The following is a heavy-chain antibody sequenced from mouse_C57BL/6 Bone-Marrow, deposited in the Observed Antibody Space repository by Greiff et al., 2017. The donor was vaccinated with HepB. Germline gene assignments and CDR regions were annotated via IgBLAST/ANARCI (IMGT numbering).Heavy chain of an antibody. V-gene: IGHV1-72*01. J-gene: IGHJ3*01. CDR2: IDPNSGGT. D-gene: IGHD2-4*01. CDR1: GYTFTSYW. CDR3: AFYYDYDVGFAY. Sequence: QVQLKQPGAELVKPGASVKLSCKASGYTFTSYWMHWVKQRPGRGLEWIGRIDPNSGGTKYNEKFKSKATLTVDKPSSTAYMQLSSLTSEDSAVYYCAFYYDYDVGFAYWGQGTLVTVSA.